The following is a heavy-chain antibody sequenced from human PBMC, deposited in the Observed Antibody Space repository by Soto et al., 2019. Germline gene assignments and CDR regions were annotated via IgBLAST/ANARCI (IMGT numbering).Heavy chain of an antibody. J-gene: IGHJ3*02. D-gene: IGHD6-19*01. Sequence: QITLKESGPTLVKPTQTLTLTCTFSGFSLSTSGVGVGWIRQPPGKALEWLALIYWDDDKRYSPSLKSRPTITKDTSKNQVVLTMTNMDPVDTATYYCAHTGSSGWAFDIWGQGTMVTVSS. CDR2: IYWDDDK. CDR1: GFSLSTSGVG. CDR3: AHTGSSGWAFDI. V-gene: IGHV2-5*02.